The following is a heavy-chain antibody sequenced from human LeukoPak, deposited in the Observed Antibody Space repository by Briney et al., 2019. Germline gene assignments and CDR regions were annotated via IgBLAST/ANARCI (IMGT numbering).Heavy chain of an antibody. CDR1: GFTASSNY. D-gene: IGHD6-13*01. CDR3: ARALSSWDYYFDY. CDR2: IYSGGST. Sequence: GGSLRLSCAASGFTASSNYMSWVRQAPGKGLEWASVIYSGGSTYYADSVKGRFTISRDNSKNTLYLQMNSLRAEDTAMYYCARALSSWDYYFDYWGQGTLVTVSS. J-gene: IGHJ4*02. V-gene: IGHV3-53*01.